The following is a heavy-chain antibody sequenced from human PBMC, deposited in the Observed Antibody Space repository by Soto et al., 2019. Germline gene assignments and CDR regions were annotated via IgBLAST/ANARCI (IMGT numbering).Heavy chain of an antibody. V-gene: IGHV3-7*01. CDR1: GFIFRNYW. D-gene: IGHD3-16*01. J-gene: IGHJ1*01. CDR2: IKEDGSDK. CDR3: ATTLTTSAEYFQY. Sequence: DVQLVESGGGLVQPGGSLRLSCGPSGFIFRNYWMSWVRQFPGKGLEWVAHIKEDGSDKYYVDSVKGRFIISRDNAQNSLFLQMNSLRAADTAVYYCATTLTTSAEYFQYWGQGTLVTVSS.